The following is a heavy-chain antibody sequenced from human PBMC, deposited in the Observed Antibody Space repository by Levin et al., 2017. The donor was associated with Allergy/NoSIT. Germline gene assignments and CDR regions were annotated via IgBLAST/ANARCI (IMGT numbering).Heavy chain of an antibody. J-gene: IGHJ4*02. D-gene: IGHD2-21*02. CDR3: ARVDCGADCFPSY. Sequence: SETLSLTCGVSGYSISSGYYWGWIRQPPGKGLEWIGSISHSGSTYYSPSLKSRVTISVDTSKNQFSLRLSSVTAADSAVYYCARVDCGADCFPSYWGQGTLVTVSS. CDR1: GYSISSGYY. CDR2: ISHSGST. V-gene: IGHV4-38-2*01.